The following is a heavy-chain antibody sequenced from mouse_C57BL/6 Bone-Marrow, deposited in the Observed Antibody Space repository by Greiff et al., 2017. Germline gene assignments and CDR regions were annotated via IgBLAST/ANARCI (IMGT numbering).Heavy chain of an antibody. CDR2: ISDGGSYT. CDR1: GFTFSSYA. D-gene: IGHD1-1*01. J-gene: IGHJ1*03. V-gene: IGHV5-4*01. Sequence: EVQLVESGGGLVKPGGSLKLSCAASGFTFSSYAMSWVRQTPEKRLEWVATISDGGSYTYYPDNVKGRFTISRDNAKNNLYLQRSHLKSEDTAMYYGARGIYYWYFDVWGTGTTVTVSS. CDR3: ARGIYYWYFDV.